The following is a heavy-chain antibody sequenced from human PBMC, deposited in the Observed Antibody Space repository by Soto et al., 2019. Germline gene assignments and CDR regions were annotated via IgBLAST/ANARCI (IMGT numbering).Heavy chain of an antibody. D-gene: IGHD2-2*02. CDR2: INAGNGNT. Sequence: QVQLVQSGAEVKKPGASVKVSCKASGYTFTSYAMHWVRQAPGQRLEWMGWINAGNGNTKYSQKFQGRVTITRDTSASTAYMELSSLRSADTAVYYCARGPVVVPAAIADPPGWFDPWGQGTLVTVSS. CDR1: GYTFTSYA. CDR3: ARGPVVVPAAIADPPGWFDP. J-gene: IGHJ5*02. V-gene: IGHV1-3*01.